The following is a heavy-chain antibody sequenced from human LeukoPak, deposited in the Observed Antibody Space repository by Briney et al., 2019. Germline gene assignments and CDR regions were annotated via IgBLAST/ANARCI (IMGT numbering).Heavy chain of an antibody. CDR2: IYYSGST. CDR1: GGPISSYY. D-gene: IGHD4-17*01. V-gene: IGHV4-59*01. J-gene: IGHJ5*02. CDR3: ARGGTYGDYRWFDP. Sequence: PSETLSLTCTVSGGPISSYYWSWIRQPPGKGLEWIGYIYYSGSTNYNPSLKSRVTISVDTSKNQFSLKLSSVTAADTAVYYCARGGTYGDYRWFDPWGQGTLVTVSS.